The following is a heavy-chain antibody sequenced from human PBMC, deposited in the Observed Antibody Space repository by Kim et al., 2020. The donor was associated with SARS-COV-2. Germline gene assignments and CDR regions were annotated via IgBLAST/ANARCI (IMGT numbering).Heavy chain of an antibody. D-gene: IGHD2-15*01. V-gene: IGHV4-59*13. J-gene: IGHJ4*02. Sequence: SETLSLTCTVSGGSISSYYWSWIRQPPGKGLEWIGYIYYSGSTNYNPSLKSRVTISVDTSKNQFSLKLSSVTAADTAVYYCARYWEIVAHFDYWGQGTLVTVSS. CDR2: IYYSGST. CDR1: GGSISSYY. CDR3: ARYWEIVAHFDY.